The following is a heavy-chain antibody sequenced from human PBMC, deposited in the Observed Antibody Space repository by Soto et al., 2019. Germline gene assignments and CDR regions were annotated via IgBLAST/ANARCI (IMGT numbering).Heavy chain of an antibody. CDR2: VSAGGDMT. J-gene: IGHJ6*02. CDR3: ARGDRGGSGSPASYYYSGLDV. V-gene: IGHV3-23*01. CDR1: GFSFSSYA. Sequence: GGSLRLSCAASGFSFSSYAMSWVRQAPGKGLEWVSSVSAGGDMTYYSDSVKGRFTISRDNSNNALFLKMNSLRAEDTALYYCARGDRGGSGSPASYYYSGLDVWGQGTTVTVSS. D-gene: IGHD3-10*01.